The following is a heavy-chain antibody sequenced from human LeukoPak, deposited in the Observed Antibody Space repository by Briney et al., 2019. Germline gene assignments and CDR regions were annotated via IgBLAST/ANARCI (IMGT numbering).Heavy chain of an antibody. V-gene: IGHV5-51*01. Sequence: GESLKISCKGSGYRFTNYWIGWVRQMPGKGLEWMGIIYPGDSNTRYSPSFQGQVTISADKSINTAYVQWSSLKASDTAMYYCARRVVNNRNWYFNLWGRGTLVAVSS. CDR2: IYPGDSNT. CDR1: GYRFTNYW. J-gene: IGHJ2*01. CDR3: ARRVVNNRNWYFNL. D-gene: IGHD4-23*01.